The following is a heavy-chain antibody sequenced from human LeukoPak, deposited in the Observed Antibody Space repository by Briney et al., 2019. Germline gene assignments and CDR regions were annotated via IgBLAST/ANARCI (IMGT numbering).Heavy chain of an antibody. CDR1: GVTFSSHA. D-gene: IGHD6-6*01. J-gene: IGHJ3*02. V-gene: IGHV3-23*01. CDR2: ITGSGGST. CDR3: ANLQHSSSSEAFDI. Sequence: PGGSLRLSCAASGVTFSSHAMTWVRQAPGKGLEWVSGITGSGGSTYYAESVKGRFTISRDNSKSTVYLQMNGLRVEDTAVYYCANLQHSSSSEAFDIWGQGTMVTVSS.